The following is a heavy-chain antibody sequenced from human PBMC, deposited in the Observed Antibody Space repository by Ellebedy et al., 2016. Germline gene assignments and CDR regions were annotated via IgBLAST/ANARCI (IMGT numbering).Heavy chain of an antibody. Sequence: SETLSLTXDVSGGALHSYYWSWIRQTPGKGLEWIGQGYHTGIAYYNPYLKSRIAISMDTATNRFSLKLRSVTAADTAVYYCARIGASSSWFRFPLDSWGQGMLVTVSS. CDR3: ARIGASSSWFRFPLDS. D-gene: IGHD6-19*01. J-gene: IGHJ4*02. CDR2: GYHTGIA. CDR1: GGALHSYY. V-gene: IGHV4-59*01.